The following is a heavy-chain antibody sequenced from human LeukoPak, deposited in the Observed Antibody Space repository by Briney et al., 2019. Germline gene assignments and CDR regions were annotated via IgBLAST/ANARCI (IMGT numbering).Heavy chain of an antibody. CDR1: GFTLSSYS. CDR3: ARDRSGWSKFDY. Sequence: PGGSLRLSCAASGFTLSSYSMNWVRQAPGKGLEWVSSISSSSSYIYYADSVKGRFTISRDNAKNSLYLQMNSLRAEDTAVYYCARDRSGWSKFDYWGQGTLVTVSS. V-gene: IGHV3-21*01. D-gene: IGHD6-19*01. CDR2: ISSSSSYI. J-gene: IGHJ4*02.